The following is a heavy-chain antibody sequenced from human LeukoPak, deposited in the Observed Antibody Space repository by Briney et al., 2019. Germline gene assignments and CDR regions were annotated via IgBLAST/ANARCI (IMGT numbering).Heavy chain of an antibody. CDR3: VPKGNEGY. V-gene: IGHV3-23*01. Sequence: QSGGSLRLSCAASGFIFSSYAMSWVRQAPGKGLEWVSSLSGSGISTYYADSVKGRFTISRDNSKNTLYLQMSSLRVEDTAVYYCVPKGNEGYWGQGTLVTVSS. D-gene: IGHD1-1*01. CDR2: LSGSGIST. J-gene: IGHJ4*02. CDR1: GFIFSSYA.